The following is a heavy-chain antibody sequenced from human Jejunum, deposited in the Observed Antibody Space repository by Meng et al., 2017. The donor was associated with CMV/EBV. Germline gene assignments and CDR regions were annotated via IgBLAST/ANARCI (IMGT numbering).Heavy chain of an antibody. CDR2: LYSGGTT. V-gene: IGHV3-66*04. J-gene: IGHJ5*02. CDR3: ARQVSSSSTYVS. Sequence: DVQLVESGXXXXXPXESXCLSCAASGFTVSSSYMSWVRQAPGKGLEWVSALYSGGTTYYADSVRGRFAISADNSKNTLYLQMDGLRAEDTAVYYCARQVSSSSTYVSWGQGTLVTVSS. CDR1: GFTVSSSY. D-gene: IGHD2-2*01.